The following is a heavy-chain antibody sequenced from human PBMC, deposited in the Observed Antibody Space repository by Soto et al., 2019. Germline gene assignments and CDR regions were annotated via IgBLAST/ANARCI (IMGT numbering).Heavy chain of an antibody. Sequence: GESLKISCKVSGYSFTSYWISWVRQMPGKGLEWMGRIDPSDSYTNYSPSFQGHVTISAYKSISTAYLQWSSLKASDTAMYYCANLAAAGLGDYYYGMDVWGQGTKGTSP. CDR3: ANLAAAGLGDYYYGMDV. CDR2: IDPSDSYT. J-gene: IGHJ6*02. D-gene: IGHD6-13*01. V-gene: IGHV5-10-1*01. CDR1: GYSFTSYW.